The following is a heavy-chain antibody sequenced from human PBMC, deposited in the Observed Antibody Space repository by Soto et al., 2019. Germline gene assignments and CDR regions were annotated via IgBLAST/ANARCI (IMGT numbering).Heavy chain of an antibody. J-gene: IGHJ2*01. D-gene: IGHD5-18*01. CDR3: ARSTAHWYFDL. CDR1: GGSISSGGYY. CDR2: IYYSGST. Sequence: QVQLQQSGPGLVKPSQTLSLTCTVSGGSISSGGYYWSWIRQHPGKGLEWIGYIYYSGSTYYNPSLMSRVTISVDTSKNQFSLKLSSVTAADTAVYYCARSTAHWYFDLWGRGTLVTVSS. V-gene: IGHV4-31*03.